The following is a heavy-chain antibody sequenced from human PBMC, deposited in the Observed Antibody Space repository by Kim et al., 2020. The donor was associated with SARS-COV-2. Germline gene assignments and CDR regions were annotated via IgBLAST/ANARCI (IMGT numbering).Heavy chain of an antibody. Sequence: GGSLRLSCAASGFTFDDYAMHWVRQAPGKGLEWVSLISGDGGSTYYADSVKGRFTISRDNSKNSLYLQMNSLRTEDTALYYCAKDIVPIFGVVTLDYWGQGTLVTVSS. CDR2: ISGDGGST. D-gene: IGHD3-3*01. J-gene: IGHJ4*02. CDR3: AKDIVPIFGVVTLDY. V-gene: IGHV3-43*02. CDR1: GFTFDDYA.